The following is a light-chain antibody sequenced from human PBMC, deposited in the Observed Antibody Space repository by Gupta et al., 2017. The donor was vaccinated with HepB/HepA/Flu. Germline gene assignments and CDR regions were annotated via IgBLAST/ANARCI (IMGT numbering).Light chain of an antibody. CDR2: DTS. J-gene: IGKJ1*01. CDR1: QSISNY. CDR3: QQRSDWPT. V-gene: IGKV3-11*01. Sequence: VLTQSPATLSLSPGDRATLSCRASQSISNYLAWYQQRPGQAPRLLIYDTSNRATGIPARFSGSGSGTDFTLTISSLEPEDFAVYYCQQRSDWPTFGQGTKVEVK.